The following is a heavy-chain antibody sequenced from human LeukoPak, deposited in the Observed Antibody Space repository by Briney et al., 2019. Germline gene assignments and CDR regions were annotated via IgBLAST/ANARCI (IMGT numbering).Heavy chain of an antibody. V-gene: IGHV4-39*02. D-gene: IGHD5-24*01. CDR2: IYYSANT. J-gene: IGHJ4*02. CDR1: GDSISSSNSY. Sequence: PSETLSLTCTVSGDSISSSNSYWGWIRQPPGKGLEWIGSIYYSANTYYNTSLNSRVTISVDTSKNQFSLKLTSVTAADTAVYYCARDRRWLPLRRMYSGIDYWGQGTLVTVSS. CDR3: ARDRRWLPLRRMYSGIDY.